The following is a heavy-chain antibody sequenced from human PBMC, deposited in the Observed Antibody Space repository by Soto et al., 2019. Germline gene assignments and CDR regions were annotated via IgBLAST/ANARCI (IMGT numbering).Heavy chain of an antibody. Sequence: KESGPTLVNPTQTLTLTCTFSGFSLSTSRVGVGWIRQPPGKALEWLAIIYWDDDKRYSPSLESRLAITKDTSKNQVVLTMTNLDPVDTATYYCAHIMITFGGVTALDAFDFWGQGTMVTVSS. CDR2: IYWDDDK. V-gene: IGHV2-5*02. J-gene: IGHJ3*01. D-gene: IGHD3-16*01. CDR3: AHIMITFGGVTALDAFDF. CDR1: GFSLSTSRVG.